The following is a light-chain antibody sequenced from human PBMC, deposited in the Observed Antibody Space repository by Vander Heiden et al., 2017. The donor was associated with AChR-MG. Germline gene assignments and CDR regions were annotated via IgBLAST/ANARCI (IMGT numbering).Light chain of an antibody. CDR1: QDISNY. Sequence: DIKKTQSPSSLSASVGDRVTITCQASQDISNYLNWYQQKPGKAPKLLIYDASNLETGVPSRFSGGGSGTDFTFTISSLQSEDIATYYCQQYDNLWTFGQGTKVEIK. J-gene: IGKJ1*01. CDR3: QQYDNLWT. V-gene: IGKV1-33*01. CDR2: DAS.